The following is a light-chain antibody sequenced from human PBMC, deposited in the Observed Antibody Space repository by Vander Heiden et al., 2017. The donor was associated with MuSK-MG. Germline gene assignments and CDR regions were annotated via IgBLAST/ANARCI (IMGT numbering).Light chain of an antibody. Sequence: QSALTQPASVAGSPGQSITISCTGTSSYVGGYNYVSWYQQHPGKAPKLMIYDVSNRPSGVSNRFSGSKSGNTASLTISGLQAEDEADYYCSSYTSSTLGVFGGGTMLTVL. CDR2: DVS. J-gene: IGLJ3*02. CDR1: SSYVGGYNY. CDR3: SSYTSSTLGV. V-gene: IGLV2-14*01.